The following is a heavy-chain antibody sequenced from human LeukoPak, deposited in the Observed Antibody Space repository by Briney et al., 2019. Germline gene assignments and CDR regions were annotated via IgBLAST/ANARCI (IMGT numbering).Heavy chain of an antibody. CDR2: ISYDGSNK. CDR3: AKEVHYATPGY. J-gene: IGHJ4*02. V-gene: IGHV3-30*18. Sequence: PGRSLRLPCAASGFTFSSYGMHWVRQAPGKGLEWVAVISYDGSNKYYADSVKGRFTISRDNSKNTLYLQMNSLRAEDTAVYYCAKEVHYATPGYWGQGTLVTVSS. CDR1: GFTFSSYG. D-gene: IGHD2-2*01.